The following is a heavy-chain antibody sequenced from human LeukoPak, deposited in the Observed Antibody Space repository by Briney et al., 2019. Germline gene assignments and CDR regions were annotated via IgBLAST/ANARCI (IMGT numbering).Heavy chain of an antibody. CDR2: ISYDGSNK. CDR3: ARDPSRVGARPFDY. V-gene: IGHV3-30-3*01. CDR1: GLTFSSYA. Sequence: GRSLRLSCAASGLTFSSYAMHWVRQAPGKGLEWVAVISYDGSNKYYADSVKGRFTISRDNSKNTLYLQMNSLRAEDTAVYYCARDPSRVGARPFDYWGQGTLVTVSS. D-gene: IGHD1-26*01. J-gene: IGHJ4*02.